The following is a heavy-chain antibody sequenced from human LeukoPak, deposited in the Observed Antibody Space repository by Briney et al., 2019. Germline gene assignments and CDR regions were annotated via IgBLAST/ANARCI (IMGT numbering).Heavy chain of an antibody. D-gene: IGHD5-24*01. V-gene: IGHV3-11*03. CDR3: ARSMRDVYNSPDY. Sequence: GGSLRLSCAASGFSFSDYYMNWIRQAPGKGLEWVSYITTSSRYTNYADSVKGRFTISRDNAKNSLYLQMNSLRAEDTAVYFCARSMRDVYNSPDYWGQGTLVSVSS. J-gene: IGHJ4*02. CDR1: GFSFSDYY. CDR2: ITTSSRYT.